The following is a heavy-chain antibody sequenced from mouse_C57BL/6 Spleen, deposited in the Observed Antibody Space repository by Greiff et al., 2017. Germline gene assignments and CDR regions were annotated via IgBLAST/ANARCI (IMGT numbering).Heavy chain of an antibody. D-gene: IGHD1-1*01. V-gene: IGHV1-74*01. CDR1: GYTFTSYW. Sequence: QVQLQQPGAELVKPGASVKVSCKASGYTFTSYWMHWVKQRPGQGLEWIGRIHPSDSDTNYNQKFKGKATLTVDKSSSTAYMQLSSLTSEYSAVYYCEIAVGYCSSSNWFAYWGQGTLVTVSA. CDR3: EIAVGYCSSSNWFAY. J-gene: IGHJ3*01. CDR2: IHPSDSDT.